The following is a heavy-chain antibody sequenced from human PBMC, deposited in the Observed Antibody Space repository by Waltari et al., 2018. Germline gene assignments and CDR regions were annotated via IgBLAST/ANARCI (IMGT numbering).Heavy chain of an antibody. Sequence: QVQLEQSGAEVKKPGSSVKVSCKASGGTCSSYAISWVRQAPGHGLEWMGGIIHIFGTANHAQKFLRIVTITPDEATSTAYMELSSLGSEDTAVYYCSREGGGYISGWLFDYWGQGTLVTVSS. CDR2: IIHIFGTA. V-gene: IGHV1-69*05. J-gene: IGHJ4*02. D-gene: IGHD6-19*01. CDR1: GGTCSSYA. CDR3: SREGGGYISGWLFDY.